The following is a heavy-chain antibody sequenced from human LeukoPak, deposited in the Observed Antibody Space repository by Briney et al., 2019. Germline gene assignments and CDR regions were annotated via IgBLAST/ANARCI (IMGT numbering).Heavy chain of an antibody. D-gene: IGHD3-10*02. Sequence: GGSLRLSCAASGLTFRNYGMHCVRQAPGKGLEWVSYISSSGSTIYYADSVKGRFTISRDNAKNSLYLQMNSLRAEDTAVYYCAELGITMIGGVWGKGTTVTISS. J-gene: IGHJ6*04. CDR1: GLTFRNYG. V-gene: IGHV3-48*03. CDR3: AELGITMIGGV. CDR2: ISSSGSTI.